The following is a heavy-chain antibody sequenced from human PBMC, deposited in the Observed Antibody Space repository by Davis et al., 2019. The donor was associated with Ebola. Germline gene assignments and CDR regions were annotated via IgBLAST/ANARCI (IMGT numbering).Heavy chain of an antibody. D-gene: IGHD5-12*01. J-gene: IGHJ4*02. CDR1: GDSVFGKSAG. CDR2: TYYTSRWNN. CDR3: AKGWLRTGLDD. Sequence: HSQTLSLTCAISGDSVFGKSAGWNWIRLSPSRGLEWLGRTYYTSRWNNDYALSVRSRITINADTSKNQFSLQLNSVTPEDTAVYYCAKGWLRTGLDDWGQGTLVTVSS. V-gene: IGHV6-1*01.